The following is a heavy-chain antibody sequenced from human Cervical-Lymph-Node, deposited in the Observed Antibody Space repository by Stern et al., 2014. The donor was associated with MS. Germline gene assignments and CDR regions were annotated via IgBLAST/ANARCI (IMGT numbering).Heavy chain of an antibody. J-gene: IGHJ3*02. V-gene: IGHV1-18*01. CDR2: ISAYNGNT. CDR1: GYTFTSYG. Sequence: VQLVQSGAEVKKPGASVKVSCKASGYTFTSYGISWVRQAPGQGLEWMGWISAYNGNTIYAQKLQARVTMTAYSSTSTAYMELRSLRFDDTAVYYCARGLLGSENAFDIWGQGTMVTVSS. D-gene: IGHD2-15*01. CDR3: ARGLLGSENAFDI.